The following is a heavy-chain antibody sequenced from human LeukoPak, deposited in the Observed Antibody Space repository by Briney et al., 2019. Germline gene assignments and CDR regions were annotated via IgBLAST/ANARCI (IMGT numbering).Heavy chain of an antibody. CDR2: MNPSSGYT. V-gene: IGHV1-8*01. CDR3: ARISDHNWYFDL. D-gene: IGHD1-14*01. CDR1: GYPFTTYD. J-gene: IGHJ2*01. Sequence: ASVRVSCKASGYPFTTYDINWVRMATGQGLEWMGWMNPSSGYTGYSQKFQGRVTMTRNTSITTAYMELSSLRSEDTAVYYCARISDHNWYFDLWGRGTLVTVSS.